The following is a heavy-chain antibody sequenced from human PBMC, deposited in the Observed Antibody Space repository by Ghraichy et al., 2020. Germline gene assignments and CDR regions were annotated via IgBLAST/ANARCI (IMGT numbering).Heavy chain of an antibody. V-gene: IGHV3-23*01. CDR1: GFTFSNYA. Sequence: ESLNISCAASGFTFSNYAMNWVRQAPGKGLEWVAAISGSGDVIYHADSVKGRFTMSRDNSKNTLYLQMNTLTAEDTAIYYCVKGGAGVPAWGQGTLVTVSS. CDR3: VKGGAGVPA. D-gene: IGHD2-8*01. J-gene: IGHJ5*02. CDR2: ISGSGDVI.